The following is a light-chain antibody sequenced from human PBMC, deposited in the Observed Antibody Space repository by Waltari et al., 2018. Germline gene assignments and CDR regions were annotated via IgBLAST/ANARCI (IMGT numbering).Light chain of an antibody. V-gene: IGLV1-44*01. J-gene: IGLJ3*02. CDR3: ATWDDSLNGVV. Sequence: QSVLAQPPSASGTPGQGVTISCYGRGSNIGINSVNWYQQLPGTAPKLLTFFNNQRPSGVPDRFAGSKAGTSASLAISGLQSEDEADYYCATWDDSLNGVVFGGGTKVTVL. CDR2: FNN. CDR1: GSNIGINS.